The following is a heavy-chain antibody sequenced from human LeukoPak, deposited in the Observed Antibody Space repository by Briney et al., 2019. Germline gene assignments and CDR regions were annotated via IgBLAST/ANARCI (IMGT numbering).Heavy chain of an antibody. Sequence: PGGSLRLSCAVSGFTFSSEAMGWVRQLPGGGLEWVSTISPAGGTTYYAESMKGRFTISRDNFKSTLYLQMNSLRVEDTAVYYCTKVRSGSSSWALRVFDYWGQGALVTVSS. CDR3: TKVRSGSSSWALRVFDY. V-gene: IGHV3-23*01. J-gene: IGHJ4*02. D-gene: IGHD6-13*01. CDR2: ISPAGGTT. CDR1: GFTFSSEA.